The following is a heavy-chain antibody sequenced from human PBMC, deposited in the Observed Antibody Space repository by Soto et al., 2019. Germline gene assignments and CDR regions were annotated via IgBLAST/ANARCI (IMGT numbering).Heavy chain of an antibody. V-gene: IGHV1-18*04. CDR2: ISAYNGNT. D-gene: IGHD3-16*02. J-gene: IGHJ5*02. CDR3: ARREYDYVWGSYRYEWFDP. CDR1: GYTFTRYG. Sequence: ASVKVSCKASGYTFTRYGISWVRQAPGQGFEWMGWISAYNGNTNYAQKLQGRVTMTTDTSTSTAYMELRSLRSDDTAVYYCARREYDYVWGSYRYEWFDPWGQGTLVTVSS.